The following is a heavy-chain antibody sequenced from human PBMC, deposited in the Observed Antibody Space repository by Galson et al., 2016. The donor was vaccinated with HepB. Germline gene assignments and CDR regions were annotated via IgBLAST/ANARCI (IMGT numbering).Heavy chain of an antibody. Sequence: SLRLSCAASGFSFSIHGMHWVRQAPGKGLEWVAVISYDGIRKYYADSLNGRFTISRDNSKSTLFLQMNSLTAEDTAVYYCLRDLSTVTVHWYFDLWGRGTLVTVSS. CDR1: GFSFSIHG. CDR2: ISYDGIRK. D-gene: IGHD2-21*02. V-gene: IGHV3-30*03. J-gene: IGHJ2*01. CDR3: LRDLSTVTVHWYFDL.